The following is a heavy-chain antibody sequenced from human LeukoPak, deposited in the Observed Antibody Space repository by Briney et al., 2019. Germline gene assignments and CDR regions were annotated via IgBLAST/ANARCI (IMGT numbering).Heavy chain of an antibody. CDR1: GFTFSKYS. CDR3: ARAKTSGSYLYDY. D-gene: IGHD1-26*01. J-gene: IGHJ4*02. V-gene: IGHV3-21*01. CDR2: ISTSSTYI. Sequence: PGGSLRLSCAASGFTFSKYSMNWVRQAPGKGLEWVSSISTSSTYIYYADSMKGRFTVSRDNAKKSLYLQMSSLRAVDTAVYYCARAKTSGSYLYDYWGQGTLVTVSS.